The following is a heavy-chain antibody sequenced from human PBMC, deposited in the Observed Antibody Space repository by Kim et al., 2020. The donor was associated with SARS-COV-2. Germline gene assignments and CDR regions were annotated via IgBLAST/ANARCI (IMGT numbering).Heavy chain of an antibody. Sequence: SLKSRVTIAVDTSKNQFSLKLSSVTAADTAVYYCARQGYSMVRGNSPFDYWGQGTLVTVSS. D-gene: IGHD3-10*01. V-gene: IGHV4-39*01. J-gene: IGHJ4*02. CDR3: ARQGYSMVRGNSPFDY.